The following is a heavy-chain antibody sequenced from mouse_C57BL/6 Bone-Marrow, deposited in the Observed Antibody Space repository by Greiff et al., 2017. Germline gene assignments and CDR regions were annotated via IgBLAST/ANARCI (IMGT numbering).Heavy chain of an antibody. CDR2: IYPYNGVS. CDR3: ASPDYYGSSSWFAY. D-gene: IGHD1-1*01. CDR1: GYSFTGYY. J-gene: IGHJ3*01. V-gene: IGHV1-31*01. Sequence: EVKLQQSGPELVKPGASVKISCKASGYSFTGYYMHWVKQSHGNILDWIGYIYPYNGVSSYNQKFKGKATLTVDKSSSTAYMELRSLTSEDSAVYYCASPDYYGSSSWFAYWGQGTLVTVSA.